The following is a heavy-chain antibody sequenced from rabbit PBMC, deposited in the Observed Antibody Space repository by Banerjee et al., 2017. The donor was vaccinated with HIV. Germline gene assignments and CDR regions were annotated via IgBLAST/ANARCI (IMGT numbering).Heavy chain of an antibody. Sequence: QSLEESGGDLVKPGASLTLTCTASGFSFSSSHYMCWVRQAPGKGLEWIACIRTGSSGNADYATWAKGRFTISKTSSTTVTLQMTSLTAADTATYFCARDLAGVIGWNFNLWGPGTLVTVS. V-gene: IGHV1S40*01. J-gene: IGHJ4*01. CDR1: GFSFSSSHY. D-gene: IGHD4-1*01. CDR3: ARDLAGVIGWNFNL. CDR2: IRTGSSGNA.